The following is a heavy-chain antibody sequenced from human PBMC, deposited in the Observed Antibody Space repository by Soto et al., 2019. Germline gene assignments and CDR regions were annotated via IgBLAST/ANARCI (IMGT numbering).Heavy chain of an antibody. D-gene: IGHD2-15*01. CDR2: INPSGGST. Sequence: ASVKVSCKASGYTFTSYYMHWVRQAPGQGLEWMGIINPSGGSTSYAQKFQGRVTMTRDTSTSTVYMELSSLRSEDTAVYYCARDQGEPYDGYCSGGSCYQSSHYYYYGMDVWGQGTPVTVSS. J-gene: IGHJ6*02. CDR3: ARDQGEPYDGYCSGGSCYQSSHYYYYGMDV. CDR1: GYTFTSYY. V-gene: IGHV1-46*01.